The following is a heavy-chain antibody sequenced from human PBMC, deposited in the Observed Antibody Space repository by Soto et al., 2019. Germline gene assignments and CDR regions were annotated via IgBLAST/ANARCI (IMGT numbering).Heavy chain of an antibody. J-gene: IGHJ6*02. D-gene: IGHD3-22*01. CDR2: ISGYNGNT. CDR1: GYTFTNYG. CDR3: ARSPPGGYHYYYGMDV. Sequence: ASVKVSCKASGYTFTNYGFSWVRQAPGQGLERMGWISGYNGNTKYAEKFQNRVTMTTDTSTNTAHMERRSRRAGDTAVYFCARSPPGGYHYYYGMDVWGQGTTVTVSS. V-gene: IGHV1-18*01.